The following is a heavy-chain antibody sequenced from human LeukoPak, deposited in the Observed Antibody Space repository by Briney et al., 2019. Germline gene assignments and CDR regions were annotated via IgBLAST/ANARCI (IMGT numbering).Heavy chain of an antibody. V-gene: IGHV4-34*01. CDR3: ARPNDYGDDY. D-gene: IGHD4-17*01. CDR2: ISHSGFT. CDR1: GGSLSGYY. J-gene: IGHJ4*02. Sequence: SETLSLSCAVYGGSLSGYYWSWIRQPPGKGLEWIGDISHSGFTNYNPSLKSRVTISVDTSTNQFSLKLNSVTAADTAVYYCARPNDYGDDYWGQGTLVTVSS.